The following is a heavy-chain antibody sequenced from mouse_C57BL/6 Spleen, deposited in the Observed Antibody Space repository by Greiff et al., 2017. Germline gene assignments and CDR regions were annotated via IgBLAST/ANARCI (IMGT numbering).Heavy chain of an antibody. CDR3: ARAMDGYYEYFDV. CDR2: ISSGSSTI. Sequence: EVQLQESGGGLVKPGGSLKLSCAASGFTFSDYGMHWVRQAPEKGLEWVAYISSGSSTIYYADTVKGRFTISRDNAKNTLFLQMTSLRSEDTAMYYCARAMDGYYEYFDVWGTGTTVTVSS. D-gene: IGHD2-3*01. V-gene: IGHV5-17*01. CDR1: GFTFSDYG. J-gene: IGHJ1*03.